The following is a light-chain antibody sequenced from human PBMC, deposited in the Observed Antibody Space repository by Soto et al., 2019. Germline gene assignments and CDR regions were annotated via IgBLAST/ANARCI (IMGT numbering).Light chain of an antibody. V-gene: IGKV3-15*01. CDR1: QSVSIN. CDR3: HQHNNWWT. CDR2: GAS. Sequence: EVVMTQSPATLSVSPGERATLSFRASQSVSINLAWYQQKPGQAPRLLIYGASTRAAGIPARFSGSGSGTDFTLTITSLQSEDFGVYYCHQHNNWWTFGQGTKVDIK. J-gene: IGKJ1*01.